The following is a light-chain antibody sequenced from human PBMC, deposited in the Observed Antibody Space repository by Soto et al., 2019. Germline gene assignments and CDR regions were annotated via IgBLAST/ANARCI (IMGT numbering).Light chain of an antibody. J-gene: IGKJ1*01. CDR3: QQYGSSPRT. Sequence: EIVLTQSPGTLSLSPGERATLSCRASQSISSSYLAWYQQKPGQAPRLLIYGASTRDTGIPDRFSGSGSGTDFTLTISRLESEDFAVYYCQQYGSSPRTFGQGTKVEIK. V-gene: IGKV3-20*01. CDR1: QSISSSY. CDR2: GAS.